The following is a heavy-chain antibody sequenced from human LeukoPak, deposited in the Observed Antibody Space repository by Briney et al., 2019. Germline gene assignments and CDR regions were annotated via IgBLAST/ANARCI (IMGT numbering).Heavy chain of an antibody. CDR3: ARASRNFGAFDI. D-gene: IGHD3-10*01. J-gene: IGHJ3*02. Sequence: SETLSLTCTVSGGSISSYYWSWIRQPPGKGLEWIGYIYYSGSTNYNPSLKSRVTTSVDTSKNQFSLKLSSVTAADTAVYYCARASRNFGAFDIWGQGTMVTVSS. CDR2: IYYSGST. CDR1: GGSISSYY. V-gene: IGHV4-59*12.